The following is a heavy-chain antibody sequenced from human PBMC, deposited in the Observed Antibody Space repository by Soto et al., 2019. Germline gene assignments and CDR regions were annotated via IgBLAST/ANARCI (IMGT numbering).Heavy chain of an antibody. CDR1: GFTFSSYS. CDR2: ISSSSSYI. D-gene: IGHD6-19*01. V-gene: IGHV3-21*01. J-gene: IGHJ6*02. CDR3: ARGYSSGWYLAYYYYYGMDV. Sequence: PWGSLRLSCAASGFTFSSYSMNWVRQAPGKGLEWVSSISSSSSYIYYADSVKGRSTISRDNAKNSLYLQMNSLRAEDTAVYYCARGYSSGWYLAYYYYYGMDVWGQGTTVTVSS.